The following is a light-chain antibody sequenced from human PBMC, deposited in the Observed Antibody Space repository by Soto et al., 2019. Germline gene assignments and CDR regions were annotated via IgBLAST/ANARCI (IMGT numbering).Light chain of an antibody. CDR3: QQYNSYPLT. J-gene: IGKJ4*01. CDR1: QAISSY. Sequence: DIQMTQSPSSLSASVGDRVVIACRASQAISSYLAWYQQKPEKAPQSLIYGSSTLQRGVSSRFSGSGSGTDFMPAISSLQPKDSGTYYCQQYNSYPLTFGGGTKVEIK. V-gene: IGKV1D-16*01. CDR2: GSS.